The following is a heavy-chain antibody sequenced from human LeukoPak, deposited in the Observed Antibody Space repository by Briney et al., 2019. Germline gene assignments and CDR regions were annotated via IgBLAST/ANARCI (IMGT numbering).Heavy chain of an antibody. J-gene: IGHJ6*03. V-gene: IGHV4-59*08. D-gene: IGHD3-10*01. CDR1: GGSISSYY. Sequence: SETLSLTCTVSGGSISSYYWSWIRQPPGKGLEWIGYIYYSGSTNYNPSLKSRVTISVDTSKNQFSLKLSSVTAADTAVYHCARGYYGYSYYMDVWGKGTTVTVSS. CDR3: ARGYYGYSYYMDV. CDR2: IYYSGST.